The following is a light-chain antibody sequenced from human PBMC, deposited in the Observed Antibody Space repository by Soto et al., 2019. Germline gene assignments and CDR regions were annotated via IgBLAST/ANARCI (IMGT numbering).Light chain of an antibody. CDR3: KQHSNWIN. V-gene: IGKV3-15*01. CDR1: QSVSSS. Sequence: EVMITQSPATLSVSPVERATLSCRASQSVSSSLAWYQQKPGQAPRLLIYGASTRSTGIPARFSGSGSGKEFTLTISSLEFADSAVYHCKQHSNWINFGQGTRLEIK. CDR2: GAS. J-gene: IGKJ5*01.